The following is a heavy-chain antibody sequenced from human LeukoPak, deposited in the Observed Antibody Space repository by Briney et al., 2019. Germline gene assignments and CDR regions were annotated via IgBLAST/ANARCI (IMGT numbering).Heavy chain of an antibody. D-gene: IGHD5-12*01. CDR1: GYNFAHDW. CDR2: IYPGDSDT. J-gene: IGHJ6*02. Sequence: GESLKISCKGSGYNFAHDWIGWVRQMPGKGLEWMGIIYPGDSDTRYSPSFQGQVTISADKSISTAYLQWSSLKASGTAMYYCARLSGYDPSYYYYGMDVWGQGTTVTVSS. V-gene: IGHV5-51*01. CDR3: ARLSGYDPSYYYYGMDV.